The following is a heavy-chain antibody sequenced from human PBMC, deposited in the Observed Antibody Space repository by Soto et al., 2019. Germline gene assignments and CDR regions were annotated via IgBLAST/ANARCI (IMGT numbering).Heavy chain of an antibody. J-gene: IGHJ5*02. CDR3: ARAPKRRYYYDSNGSPLPLGWYDP. CDR1: GGSISSGGYY. D-gene: IGHD3-22*01. CDR2: IYYSGST. Sequence: SETLSLTCTVSGGSISSGGYYWSWIRQHPGKGLEWIGYIYYSGSTYYNPSLKSRVTISVDTSKNQFSLKLSSVTAADTAVYYCARAPKRRYYYDSNGSPLPLGWYDPWGQGTLVTVSS. V-gene: IGHV4-31*03.